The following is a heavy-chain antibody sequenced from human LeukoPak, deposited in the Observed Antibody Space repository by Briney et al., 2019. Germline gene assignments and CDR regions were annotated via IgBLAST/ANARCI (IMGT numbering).Heavy chain of an antibody. V-gene: IGHV3-23*01. CDR1: GFTVSSNY. CDR2: ISGSGGST. CDR3: AKGITMIVEEGDAFDI. J-gene: IGHJ3*02. Sequence: QSGGSLRLSCAASGFTVSSNYMSWVRQAPGKGLEWVSAISGSGGSTYYADSVKGRFTISRDNSKNTLYLQMNSLRAEDTAVYYCAKGITMIVEEGDAFDIWGQGTMVTVSS. D-gene: IGHD3-22*01.